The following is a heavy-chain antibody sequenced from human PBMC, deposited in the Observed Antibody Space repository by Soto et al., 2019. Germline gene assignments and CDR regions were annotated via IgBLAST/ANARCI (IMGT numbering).Heavy chain of an antibody. D-gene: IGHD3-10*01. CDR2: ISGSGGST. CDR1: GFTFSSYA. CDR3: AKDKPGVRWALAWFDP. J-gene: IGHJ5*02. Sequence: EVQLLESGGGLVQPGGSLRLSCAASGFTFSSYAMSWVRQAPGKGLERVSAISGSGGSTYYADSVKGRFTISRDNSKNTLYLQMNSLGAEDTAVYYCAKDKPGVRWALAWFDPWGQGTLVTVSS. V-gene: IGHV3-23*01.